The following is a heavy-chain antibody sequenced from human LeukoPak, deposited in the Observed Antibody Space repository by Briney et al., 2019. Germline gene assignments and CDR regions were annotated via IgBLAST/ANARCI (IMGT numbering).Heavy chain of an antibody. CDR2: IIPIFGTA. V-gene: IGHV1-69*06. J-gene: IGHJ4*02. CDR1: GGTFSSYA. Sequence: SVKVSCKASGGTFSSYAISWVRQAPGQGLEWMGGIIPIFGTANYAQKFQGRVTITADKYTSTAYMELSSLRSEDTAVYYCARVVGATYFDYWGQGTLVTVSS. CDR3: ARVVGATYFDY. D-gene: IGHD1-26*01.